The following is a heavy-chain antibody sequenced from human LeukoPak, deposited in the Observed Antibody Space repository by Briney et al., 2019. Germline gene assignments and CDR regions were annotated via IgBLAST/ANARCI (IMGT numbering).Heavy chain of an antibody. V-gene: IGHV1-69*04. CDR1: GGTFSSYA. Sequence: GASVKVSCKASGGTFSSYAISWVRQAPGQGLERMGRIIPILGIANYAQKFQGRVTITADKSTSTAYMELSSLRSEDTAVYYCATPEDPSIGGANGDSFDIWGQGTMVTGSS. CDR2: IIPILGIA. CDR3: ATPEDPSIGGANGDSFDI. J-gene: IGHJ3*02. D-gene: IGHD4/OR15-4a*01.